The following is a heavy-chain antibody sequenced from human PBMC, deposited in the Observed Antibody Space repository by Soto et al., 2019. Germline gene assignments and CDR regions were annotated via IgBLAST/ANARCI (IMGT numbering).Heavy chain of an antibody. Sequence: PGGSLRLSCTAYGLGVRNNYMSWVRQAPGMGLEWVSVIYNDGTTYYADSVKGRFTLSRDTSKNTLSLQMDSLRAEETAVSYCVRPLPSGRNYGMDVWGQGTTVTVSS. CDR3: VRPLPSGRNYGMDV. D-gene: IGHD3-10*01. J-gene: IGHJ6*02. V-gene: IGHV3-53*01. CDR1: GLGVRNNY. CDR2: IYNDGTT.